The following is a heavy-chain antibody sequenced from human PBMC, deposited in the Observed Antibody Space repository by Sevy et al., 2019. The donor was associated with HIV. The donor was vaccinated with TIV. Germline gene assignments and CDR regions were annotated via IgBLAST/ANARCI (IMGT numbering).Heavy chain of an antibody. V-gene: IGHV3-7*01. Sequence: GGSLRLSCVASGFTFSDPWMSWVRQAPEKGLEWVANIKQDGSKKYYVDSVKGRFIMSRDNAKNSLYLEMNSLRAEDTAVYYCARLKLHYDPYYFDLWGQGTLVTVSS. CDR3: ARLKLHYDPYYFDL. D-gene: IGHD3-16*01. CDR1: GFTFSDPW. CDR2: IKQDGSKK. J-gene: IGHJ4*02.